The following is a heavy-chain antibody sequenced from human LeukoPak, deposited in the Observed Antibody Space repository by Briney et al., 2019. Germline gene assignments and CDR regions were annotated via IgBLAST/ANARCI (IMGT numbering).Heavy chain of an antibody. CDR1: GFTFSSYA. J-gene: IGHJ4*02. Sequence: GGSLRLSCAASGFTFSSYAMTWVRQAPGKGLEWVSAITTSGGYYADSVKGRFTISRDTSKNTLYLQMNSLRAEDTAVYYCARCSGSSTYHSDDFWGQGTLVTVSS. CDR2: ITTSGG. V-gene: IGHV3-23*01. D-gene: IGHD2-15*01. CDR3: ARCSGSSTYHSDDF.